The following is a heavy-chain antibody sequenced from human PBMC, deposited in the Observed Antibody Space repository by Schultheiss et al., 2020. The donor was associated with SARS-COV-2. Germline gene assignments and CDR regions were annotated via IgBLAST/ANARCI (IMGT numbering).Heavy chain of an antibody. CDR1: GFTFSSYS. CDR3: ARGGAAAGKGYYYYYGMDV. CDR2: ISSSSSYI. Sequence: GESLKISCAASGFTFSSYSMNWVRQAPGKGLEWVSSISSSSSYIYYADSVKGRFTISRDNSKNTLYLQMNSLRAEDTAVYYCARGGAAAGKGYYYYYGMDVWGQGTTVTVSS. D-gene: IGHD6-13*01. J-gene: IGHJ6*02. V-gene: IGHV3-21*01.